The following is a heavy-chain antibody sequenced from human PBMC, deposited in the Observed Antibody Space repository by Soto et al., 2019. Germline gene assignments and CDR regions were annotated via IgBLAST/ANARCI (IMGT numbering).Heavy chain of an antibody. D-gene: IGHD3-10*01. CDR2: INHSGST. Sequence: SETLSLTSAVHGGSFGGYYWSWIRQPPGKGLEWIGEINHSGSTNYNPSLKSRVTISVDTSKNQFSLKLSSVTAADTAVYYCARGPRDRRGAGITMVRGVIITLDYWGQATLVTVSS. J-gene: IGHJ4*02. CDR3: ARGPRDRRGAGITMVRGVIITLDY. CDR1: GGSFGGYY. V-gene: IGHV4-34*01.